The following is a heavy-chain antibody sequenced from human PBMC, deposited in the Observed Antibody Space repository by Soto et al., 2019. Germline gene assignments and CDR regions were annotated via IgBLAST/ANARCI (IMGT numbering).Heavy chain of an antibody. CDR1: GGSISSSSYY. D-gene: IGHD2-2*03. CDR3: APEDTGYCSSTSCYGPNAFDI. V-gene: IGHV4-39*01. CDR2: IYYSGST. Sequence: SETLSLTCTVSGGSISSSSYYWGWIRQPPGKGLEWIGSIYYSGSTYYNPSLKSRVTISVDTSKNQFSLKLSSVTAADTAVYYCAPEDTGYCSSTSCYGPNAFDIWGQGTMVTVSS. J-gene: IGHJ3*02.